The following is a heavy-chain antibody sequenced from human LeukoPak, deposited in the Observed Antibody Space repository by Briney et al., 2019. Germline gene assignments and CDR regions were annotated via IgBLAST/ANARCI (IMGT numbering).Heavy chain of an antibody. J-gene: IGHJ4*02. CDR2: IKTDGSIT. V-gene: IGHV3-74*01. CDR3: AREMATTRIFDY. D-gene: IGHD5-24*01. Sequence: GGSLRLSCAASGFTFSSYWMCWVRQDPGKGLAWVSCIKTDGSITAYAGSVKGRFTISRDNSKNTLYLQMNSLRAEDTAVYYCAREMATTRIFDYWGQGTLVTVSS. CDR1: GFTFSSYW.